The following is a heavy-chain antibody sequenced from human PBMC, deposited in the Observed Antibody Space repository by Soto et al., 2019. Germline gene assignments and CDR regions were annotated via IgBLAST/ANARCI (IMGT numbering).Heavy chain of an antibody. CDR3: ARSPLGYDYVRQAWREVGDSFDI. CDR2: LIHGGST. Sequence: SETLSLTCAIYGASLGGFHWTWLRQAPGKGLEWIGELIHGGSTNYNPSLKGRVSFSLDTSKNQFSLHLMSVTAADTAVYYCARSPLGYDYVRQAWREVGDSFDIWGRGTLVTVSS. D-gene: IGHD3-16*01. V-gene: IGHV4-34*12. J-gene: IGHJ3*02. CDR1: GASLGGFH.